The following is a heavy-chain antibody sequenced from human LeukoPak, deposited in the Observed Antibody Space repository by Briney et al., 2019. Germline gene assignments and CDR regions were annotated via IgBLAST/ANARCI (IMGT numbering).Heavy chain of an antibody. CDR1: GYTFTGYY. CDR3: ARDRKGITMVRGVIHNWSDP. V-gene: IGHV1-2*06. CDR2: INPNSGGT. Sequence: GASVKVSCKASGYTFTGYYMHWVRQAPGQGLEWMGRINPNSGGTNYAQKFQGRVTMTRDTSISTAYMELSRLRSDDTAVYYCARDRKGITMVRGVIHNWSDPWGQGTLVTVSS. D-gene: IGHD3-10*01. J-gene: IGHJ5*02.